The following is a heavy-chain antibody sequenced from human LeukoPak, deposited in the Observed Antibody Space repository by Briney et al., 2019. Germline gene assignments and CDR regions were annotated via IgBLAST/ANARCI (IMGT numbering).Heavy chain of an antibody. D-gene: IGHD4-17*01. CDR2: INAGNGNT. V-gene: IGHV1-3*01. CDR3: ARGDGDYPPYYFDY. Sequence: ASVKVSCKASGYTFISYAMHWVRQAPGQRLEWMGWINAGNGNTKYSQKFQGRVTITRDTSASTAYMELSSLRSEDTAVYYCARGDGDYPPYYFDYWGQGTLVTVSS. J-gene: IGHJ4*02. CDR1: GYTFISYA.